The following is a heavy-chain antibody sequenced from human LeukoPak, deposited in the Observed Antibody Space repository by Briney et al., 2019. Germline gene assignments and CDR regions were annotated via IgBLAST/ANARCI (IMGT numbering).Heavy chain of an antibody. Sequence: ASVKVSCKASGYTFTGYYMHWVRQAPGQGLEWMGWINPNSGGTNFAQKFQGRVTMTRDTSISTAYMELSRLRSDDTAVYYCARAVGHIVVVPAASEDYYYYMDVWGKGTTVTVSS. J-gene: IGHJ6*03. CDR1: GYTFTGYY. CDR3: ARAVGHIVVVPAASEDYYYYMDV. CDR2: INPNSGGT. D-gene: IGHD2-2*01. V-gene: IGHV1-2*02.